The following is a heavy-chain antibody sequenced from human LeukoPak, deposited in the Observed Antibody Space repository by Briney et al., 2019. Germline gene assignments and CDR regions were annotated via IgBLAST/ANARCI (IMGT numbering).Heavy chain of an antibody. V-gene: IGHV3-33*06. J-gene: IGHJ4*02. D-gene: IGHD6-6*01. CDR1: GFTLSSYG. Sequence: PGGSLRLSCAASGFTLSSYGMHWVRQAPGKGLEWVAVIWYDGSNKYYADSVKGRFTISRDNSKNTLYLQMNSLRAEDTAVYYCAKGRSIAARPLDYWGQGTLVTVSS. CDR3: AKGRSIAARPLDY. CDR2: IWYDGSNK.